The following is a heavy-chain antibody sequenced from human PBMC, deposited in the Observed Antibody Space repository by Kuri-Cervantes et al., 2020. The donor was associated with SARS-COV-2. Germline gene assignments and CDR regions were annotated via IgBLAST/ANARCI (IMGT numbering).Heavy chain of an antibody. D-gene: IGHD3-16*02. Sequence: SETLSLTCTVSGGSISSSSYYWGWIRQPPGKGLEWIGYIYYSGSTNYNPSLKSRATISVDTSKNQLSLKLSSVTAADTAVYYCARGVIVGELSLFGKNWGQGTLVTVSS. V-gene: IGHV4-61*05. CDR2: IYYSGST. J-gene: IGHJ4*02. CDR1: GGSISSSSYY. CDR3: ARGVIVGELSLFGKN.